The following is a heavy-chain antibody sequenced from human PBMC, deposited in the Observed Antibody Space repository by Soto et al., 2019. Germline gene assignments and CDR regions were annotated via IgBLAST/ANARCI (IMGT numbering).Heavy chain of an antibody. CDR3: ARKGYFDWLYFDY. CDR1: GGSISSTYW. J-gene: IGHJ4*02. V-gene: IGHV4-4*02. CDR2: IYHTGST. Sequence: SETLSISSAVSGGSISSTYWWSCVRQPPGKGLEWIGEIYHTGSTNYNLSFKSRVTISVDQSKNQFSLKLSSVTAADTAFYYWARKGYFDWLYFDYWGRGTLVTVSS. D-gene: IGHD3-9*01.